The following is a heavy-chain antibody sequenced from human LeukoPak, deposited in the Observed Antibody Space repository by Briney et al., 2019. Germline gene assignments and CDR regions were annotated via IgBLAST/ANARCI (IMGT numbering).Heavy chain of an antibody. V-gene: IGHV5-51*01. J-gene: IGHJ3*02. D-gene: IGHD4-23*01. CDR2: IYPGDSDT. CDR1: GYSFTSYW. CDR3: ARWGGAVVTRAFDI. Sequence: VEPLEISFQGSGYSFTSYWVGWVRPMPGKGLEWMGIIYPGDSDTRYSPSFQGQVTISADKSISATYMQWSSLKASDTAMYYCARWGGAVVTRAFDIWGQGTVLTVST.